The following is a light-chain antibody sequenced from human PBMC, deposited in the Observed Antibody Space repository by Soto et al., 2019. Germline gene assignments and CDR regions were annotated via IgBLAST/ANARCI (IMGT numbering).Light chain of an antibody. CDR1: QSISSW. V-gene: IGKV1-5*01. CDR2: DAS. J-gene: IGKJ2*01. CDR3: QQYNSSYT. Sequence: DIQMTQSPSTLSASVGDRVTITCRASQSISSWLAWYQQKPGKAPKLLIYDASSLESAVPSRFSGSGSGTDFTLTISSRQTDDFATYYGQQYNSSYTFGQGTKLEIK.